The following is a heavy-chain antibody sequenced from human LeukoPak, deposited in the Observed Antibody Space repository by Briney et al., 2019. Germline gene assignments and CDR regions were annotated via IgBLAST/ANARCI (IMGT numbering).Heavy chain of an antibody. D-gene: IGHD3-22*01. CDR2: IYYSGTT. V-gene: IGHV4-31*03. CDR1: GGSISSGGYY. J-gene: IGHJ3*02. CDR3: AREEGCFYYDSSGYCAFDI. Sequence: SETLSLTCTVSGGSISSGGYYWSWIRQHPGKGLEWIGYIYYSGTTYYNPSLKSRVTISVDTSKNHSSLKLSSVTAADTAVYYCAREEGCFYYDSSGYCAFDIWGQGTMVTVSS.